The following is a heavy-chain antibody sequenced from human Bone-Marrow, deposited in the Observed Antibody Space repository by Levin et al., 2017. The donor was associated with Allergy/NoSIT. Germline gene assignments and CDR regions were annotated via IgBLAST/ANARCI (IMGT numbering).Heavy chain of an antibody. D-gene: IGHD6-19*01. CDR1: GYNFDTFW. CDR2: IDPSDSHT. V-gene: IGHV5-10-1*01. Sequence: GESLKISCKGSGYNFDTFWITWVRQMPGRGLEWIGRIDPSDSHTWYSPSFQGHVTLSVDKSSNTAYLRGRSLKAADTGIYYCAKLNAAAGTGLRDYDFWGQGTLVTVSS. CDR3: AKLNAAAGTGLRDYDF. J-gene: IGHJ4*02.